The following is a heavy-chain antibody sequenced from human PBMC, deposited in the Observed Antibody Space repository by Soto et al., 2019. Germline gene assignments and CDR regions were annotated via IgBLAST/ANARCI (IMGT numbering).Heavy chain of an antibody. CDR1: GDPFKNDI. Sequence: QVQLVQSGAEVKKPGSSVKVSCKTSGDPFKNDIITWVRQAPGQGLEWMGRVIPLLDIAVYAQKFQGRVTITADKSTSTAYMEMNSLRSEDTAVYYCVRNSPIESTFSGTDAIDYWGQGTLVTVSS. V-gene: IGHV1-69*02. CDR2: VIPLLDIA. CDR3: VRNSPIESTFSGTDAIDY. J-gene: IGHJ4*02. D-gene: IGHD5-12*01.